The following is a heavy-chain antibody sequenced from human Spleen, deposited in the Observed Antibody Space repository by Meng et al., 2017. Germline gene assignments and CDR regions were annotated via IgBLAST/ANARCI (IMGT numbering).Heavy chain of an antibody. V-gene: IGHV3-48*03. CDR1: GFTFSSYE. Sequence: GESLKISCTASGFTFSSYEMNWVRQAPGKGLEWVSYIRSSGSVIYYADSVKGRFTISRDNAKNSLYLQMNSLRGEDTAVYYCARERYDRSGYHPFDYWGQGTLVTVSS. J-gene: IGHJ4*02. D-gene: IGHD3-22*01. CDR2: IRSSGSVI. CDR3: ARERYDRSGYHPFDY.